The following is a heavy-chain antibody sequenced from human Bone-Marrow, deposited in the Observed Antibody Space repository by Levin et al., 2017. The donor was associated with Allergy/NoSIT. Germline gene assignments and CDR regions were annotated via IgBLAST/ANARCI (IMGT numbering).Heavy chain of an antibody. J-gene: IGHJ4*02. CDR1: GFTFSSYG. D-gene: IGHD3-10*01. Sequence: SLKISCAASGFTFSSYGMHWVRQAPGKGLEWVAVIWSDGSDKYYADSVKGRFTISRDNSKNTQYLQMNSLRAEDTAVYYCARRGSGSYCFDYWGQGTLVTVSS. CDR2: IWSDGSDK. CDR3: ARRGSGSYCFDY. V-gene: IGHV3-33*01.